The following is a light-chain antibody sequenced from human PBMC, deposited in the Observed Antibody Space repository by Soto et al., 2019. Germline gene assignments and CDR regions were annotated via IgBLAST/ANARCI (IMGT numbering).Light chain of an antibody. J-gene: IGKJ2*01. CDR3: LQHHDDTYT. V-gene: IGKV1-17*01. CDR1: QDIRTN. Sequence: DVQVTQSPSSLSASVGDRVTITCRASQDIRTNLNWYQQKPGQAPQRRIYGASTLQGGVPPRFGGSGSGTEFTLTITSLQPEDFATYFCLQHHDDTYTFGQGT. CDR2: GAS.